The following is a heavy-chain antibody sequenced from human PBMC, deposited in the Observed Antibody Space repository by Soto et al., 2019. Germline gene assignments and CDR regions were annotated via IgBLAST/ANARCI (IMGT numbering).Heavy chain of an antibody. CDR2: INSKANNYAI. CDR3: TRLRIMRASHMTTVISRDGFEI. CDR1: GFTFSASA. D-gene: IGHD4-17*01. V-gene: IGHV3-73*01. J-gene: IGHJ3*02. Sequence: EVQLVESGGGLVQPGGSLKISCAASGFTFSASAMHWVRQASGKGLEWVGRINSKANNYAIAYAESVKGRFAISSADSKTTGYLKITRLRTEETAVHYCTRLRIMRASHMTTVISRDGFEIWGDGTRFT.